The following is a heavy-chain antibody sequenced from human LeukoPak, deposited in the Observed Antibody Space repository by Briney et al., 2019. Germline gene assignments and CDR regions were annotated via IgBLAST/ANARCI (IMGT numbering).Heavy chain of an antibody. CDR3: AEDPSSNYYLEYLQH. J-gene: IGHJ1*01. V-gene: IGHV3-23*01. CDR1: GFTFTNYA. Sequence: QPGGSLRLSCAGSGFTFTNYAMTWVRQAPGKGLEWVSAISGRGDNTFYAESVKGRFTVSRDNSKSTLYLQMESLRADGTAVYYCAEDPSSNYYLEYLQHWGQGTRVTVSS. CDR2: ISGRGDNT. D-gene: IGHD3-22*01.